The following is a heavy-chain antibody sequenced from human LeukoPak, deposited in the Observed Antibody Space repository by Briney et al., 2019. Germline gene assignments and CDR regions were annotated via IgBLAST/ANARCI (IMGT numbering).Heavy chain of an antibody. Sequence: GGXXRLSXAXXGXXFNSYGXHWVRQAPGKGLEWVAFIWYDGSNKYYADSVKGRFTISRDNSKNTLYLQMNSLRAEDTAVYYCARARTTRGFDYWGQGTLVTVSS. D-gene: IGHD4-17*01. V-gene: IGHV3-33*01. CDR3: ARARTTRGFDY. CDR1: GXXFNSYG. J-gene: IGHJ4*02. CDR2: IWYDGSNK.